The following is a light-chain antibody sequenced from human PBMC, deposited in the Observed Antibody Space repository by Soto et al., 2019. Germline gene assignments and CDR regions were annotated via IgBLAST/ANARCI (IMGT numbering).Light chain of an antibody. CDR3: SSYASGRTLV. Sequence: QSVLTQPASVSGSPGQSITISCTGTSSDVGGYNYVSWYQHLPGKAPKLMIYEVSNRPSGVSDRFSGSKSGNTASLTISGLQAEDEADYYCSSYASGRTLVFGTGTKLTVL. J-gene: IGLJ1*01. CDR2: EVS. CDR1: SSDVGGYNY. V-gene: IGLV2-14*01.